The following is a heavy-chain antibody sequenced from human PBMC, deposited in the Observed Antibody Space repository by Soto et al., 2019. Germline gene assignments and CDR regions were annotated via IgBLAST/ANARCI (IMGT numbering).Heavy chain of an antibody. D-gene: IGHD3-16*02. CDR3: ARAPSGELSLGVWFDP. Sequence: SEPLSLTCTVSGGSISSGDYYWSWIRQPPGKGLEWIGYIYYSGSTYYNPSLKSRVTISVDTSKNQFSLKLSSVTAADTAVYYCARAPSGELSLGVWFDPWGQGTLVTVSS. CDR1: GGSISSGDYY. CDR2: IYYSGST. V-gene: IGHV4-30-4*01. J-gene: IGHJ5*02.